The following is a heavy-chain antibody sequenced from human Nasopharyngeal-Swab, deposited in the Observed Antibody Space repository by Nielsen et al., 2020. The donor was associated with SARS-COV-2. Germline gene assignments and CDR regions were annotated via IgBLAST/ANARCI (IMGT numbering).Heavy chain of an antibody. D-gene: IGHD3-3*01. V-gene: IGHV4-31*03. CDR1: GDSISTGGYF. Sequence: SETLSLTCSVSGDSISTGGYFWSWIRQHPGKGLEWVGYIHHTGSTFYNPSLESRLTISVETSQNQFSMTLRSMTAADTATYYCAREVIIQEESDGFDFWGQGTMVTVSS. CDR3: AREVIIQEESDGFDF. J-gene: IGHJ3*01. CDR2: IHHTGST.